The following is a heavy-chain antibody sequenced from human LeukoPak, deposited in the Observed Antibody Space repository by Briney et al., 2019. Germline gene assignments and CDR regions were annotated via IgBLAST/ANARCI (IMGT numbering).Heavy chain of an antibody. CDR2: ISPDGSKK. J-gene: IGHJ4*02. D-gene: IGHD2-15*01. CDR1: RFTFSNYA. CDR3: AKAPISKDCSGGSCYLFDY. V-gene: IGHV3-30*18. Sequence: TGGSLRLSCVTSRFTFSNYAMHWVRQAPGKGLEWVTLISPDGSKKYYADSVKGRFTISRDNSRNTLYLQMNALRPGDTAVYYCAKAPISKDCSGGSCYLFDYWGQGTLVTVSS.